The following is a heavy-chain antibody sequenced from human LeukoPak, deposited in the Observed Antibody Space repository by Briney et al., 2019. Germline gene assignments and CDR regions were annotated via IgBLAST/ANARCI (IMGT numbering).Heavy chain of an antibody. CDR1: GLPVSNKY. Sequence: PGGSLRLSCVDSGLPVSNKYMTWVRQAPGKGLEWVSVLYSGGSTYSADSVKGRFTISTANAKKTIYLQMNSLRAEDTAVYYCAKEKWESGWFDPWGQGTLVTVSS. J-gene: IGHJ5*02. CDR3: AKEKWESGWFDP. V-gene: IGHV3-66*01. D-gene: IGHD1-26*01. CDR2: LYSGGST.